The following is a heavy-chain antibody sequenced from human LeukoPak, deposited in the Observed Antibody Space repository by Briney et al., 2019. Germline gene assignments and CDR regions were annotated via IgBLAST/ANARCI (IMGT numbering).Heavy chain of an antibody. V-gene: IGHV3-21*06. CDR2: ITSSSSYI. CDR1: DFSFATYG. J-gene: IGHJ6*03. Sequence: SGGSLRLSCAASDFSFATYGMGWVRQAPGKGPEWVSSITSSSSYIYYADSVKGRFTISRDNAKNSLYLQMDSLRVEDTAVYYCARDPYSGSYGPYYYYYMDVWGKGTTVTISS. CDR3: ARDPYSGSYGPYYYYYMDV. D-gene: IGHD1-26*01.